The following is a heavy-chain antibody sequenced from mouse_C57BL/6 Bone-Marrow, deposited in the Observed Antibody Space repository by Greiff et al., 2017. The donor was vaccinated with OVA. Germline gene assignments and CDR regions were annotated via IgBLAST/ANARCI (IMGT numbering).Heavy chain of an antibody. CDR1: GYTFTDYY. V-gene: IGHV1-26*01. J-gene: IGHJ2*01. CDR2: INPNNGGT. D-gene: IGHD1-1*01. Sequence: VQLQQSGPELVKPGASVKISCKASGYTFTDYYMNWVKQSHGKSLEWIGDINPNNGGTSYNQKFKGKATLTVDKSSSTAYMELRSLTSEDSAVYYCARQGSSSSYDYWGQGTTLTVSS. CDR3: ARQGSSSSYDY.